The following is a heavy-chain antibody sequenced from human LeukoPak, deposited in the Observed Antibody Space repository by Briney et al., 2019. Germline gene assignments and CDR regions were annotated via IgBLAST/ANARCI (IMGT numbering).Heavy chain of an antibody. CDR1: GFIFSSSW. D-gene: IGHD5-24*01. CDR3: ARVKDGYNPIDY. Sequence: GGSLRLSCAASGFIFSSSWMSWVRQAPGKGLEWVSYISSSGSTIYYADSVKGRFTISRDNAKNSLYLQMNSLRAEDTAVYYCARVKDGYNPIDYWGQGTLVTVSS. CDR2: ISSSGSTI. J-gene: IGHJ4*02. V-gene: IGHV3-48*04.